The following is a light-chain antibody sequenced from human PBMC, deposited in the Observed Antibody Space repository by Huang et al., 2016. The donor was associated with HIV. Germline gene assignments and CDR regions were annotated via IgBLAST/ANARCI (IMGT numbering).Light chain of an antibody. CDR2: GAS. V-gene: IGKV3-15*01. Sequence: EMVMTQSPATLSVSPGERATLSCRASQSVDTNVAWYQHKPGQAPRHLIHGASTRATGIPARFSVSGSGTEFTLTISTLQSEDFAFYYCQQYNNWPPNTFGPGTKLEIK. CDR1: QSVDTN. J-gene: IGKJ2*01. CDR3: QQYNNWPPNT.